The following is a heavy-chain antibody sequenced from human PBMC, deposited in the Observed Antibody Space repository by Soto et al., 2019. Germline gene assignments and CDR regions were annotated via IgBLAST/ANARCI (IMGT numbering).Heavy chain of an antibody. J-gene: IGHJ6*02. CDR3: ARGDSTDCSNGVCSFFYNHDMDV. D-gene: IGHD2-8*01. CDR2: INPKSGGT. V-gene: IGHV1-2*04. Sequence: GASVKVSCKASGYSFTDYHIHWVREAPGQGLEWLGRINPKSGGTSTAQKFQGWVTMTTDTSISTASMELTRLTSDDTAIYYCARGDSTDCSNGVCSFFYNHDMDVWGQGTTITVSS. CDR1: GYSFTDYH.